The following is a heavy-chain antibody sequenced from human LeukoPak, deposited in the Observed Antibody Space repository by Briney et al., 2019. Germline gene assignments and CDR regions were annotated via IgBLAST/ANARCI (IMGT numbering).Heavy chain of an antibody. CDR1: GFTFSNYW. D-gene: IGHD2-15*01. Sequence: PGGSLRLSCVASGFTFSNYWMHWVRQAPGRGLVWVSRIKTDGSRTNYADSVKGRFTISRDNSKNTLYLQMNSLRAEDTAVYYCAKWGVALDYWGQGTLVTVSS. J-gene: IGHJ4*02. CDR3: AKWGVALDY. V-gene: IGHV3-74*01. CDR2: IKTDGSRT.